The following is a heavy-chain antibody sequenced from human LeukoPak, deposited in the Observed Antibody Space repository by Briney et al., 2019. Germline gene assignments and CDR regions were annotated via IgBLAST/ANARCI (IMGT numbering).Heavy chain of an antibody. Sequence: GGSLRLSCAASGFTFSSYWMSWVRQAPGKGLEWVANIKQDGSEKYYVDSVKGRFTISRDNAKNSLYLQMNSLRAEDTAVYYCARVGEYQLYYYYYGMDVWGQGTTVTVSS. CDR1: GFTFSSYW. CDR2: IKQDGSEK. V-gene: IGHV3-7*01. CDR3: ARVGEYQLYYYYYGMDV. D-gene: IGHD2-2*01. J-gene: IGHJ6*02.